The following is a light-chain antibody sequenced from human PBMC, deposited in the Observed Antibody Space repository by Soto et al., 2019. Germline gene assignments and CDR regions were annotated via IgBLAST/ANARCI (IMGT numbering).Light chain of an antibody. V-gene: IGLV2-14*01. CDR3: SSYTTSNTLV. CDR1: SSDVGDYKY. Sequence: QSALTQPASVSGSPGQSITISCTGTSSDVGDYKYVSWYQKHPGKAPKALIYEVSNRPSGVSNRFSGSNSGNTASLTISGLQAEHEADYYCSSYTTSNTLVFGPGTKVTVL. J-gene: IGLJ1*01. CDR2: EVS.